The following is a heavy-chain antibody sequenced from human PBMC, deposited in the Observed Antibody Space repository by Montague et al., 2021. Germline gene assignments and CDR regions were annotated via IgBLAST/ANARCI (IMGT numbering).Heavy chain of an antibody. CDR1: GFSFSSYW. Sequence: SLRLSCAASGFSFSSYWMHWVRQAPGKGLLWVSRITVDGNSTTFADSVKGRFTTSRDNAKITLYLQMNSLRVEDTAVYYCARNLASAAGGAFDIWGQGTMVTVSS. J-gene: IGHJ3*02. D-gene: IGHD2-2*01. V-gene: IGHV3-74*01. CDR3: ARNLASAAGGAFDI. CDR2: ITVDGNST.